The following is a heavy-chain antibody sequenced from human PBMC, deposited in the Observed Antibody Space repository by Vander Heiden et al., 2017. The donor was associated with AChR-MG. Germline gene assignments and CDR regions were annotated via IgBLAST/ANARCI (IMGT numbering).Heavy chain of an antibody. D-gene: IGHD2-21*02. J-gene: IGHJ5*02. Sequence: QLQLQESGPGLVKPSETLSLTCTVSGGSLSSSSYYWGWIRQPPGKGLEWIGSIYYSGSTYYNPSLKSRVTISVDTSKNQFSMKLSSVTAADTAVYYCARMVDCGGDCYWFDPWGQGTLVTVSS. V-gene: IGHV4-39*01. CDR1: GGSLSSSSYY. CDR2: IYYSGST. CDR3: ARMVDCGGDCYWFDP.